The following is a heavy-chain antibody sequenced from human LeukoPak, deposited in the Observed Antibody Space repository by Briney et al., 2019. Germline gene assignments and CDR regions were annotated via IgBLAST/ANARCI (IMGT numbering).Heavy chain of an antibody. CDR3: ARSGCSSTSCYDYFDY. CDR1: GYTFTGYY. V-gene: IGHV1-2*02. CDR2: INLNSGGT. Sequence: ASVKVSCKASGYTFTGYYMHWVRQAPGQGLEWMGWINLNSGGTNYAQKFQGRVTMTRDTSISTAYMELSRLRSDDTAVYYCARSGCSSTSCYDYFDYWGQGTLVTVSS. D-gene: IGHD2-2*01. J-gene: IGHJ4*02.